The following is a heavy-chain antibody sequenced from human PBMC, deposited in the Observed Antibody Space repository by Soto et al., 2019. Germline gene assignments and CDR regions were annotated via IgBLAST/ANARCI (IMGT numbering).Heavy chain of an antibody. CDR3: AAQNGVVDVAINY. CDR2: VYHTGRG. CDR1: GDSISRSSYY. V-gene: IGHV4-39*01. D-gene: IGHD5-18*01. Sequence: QLQLQESGPGLVKPSGTLSLACTVSGDSISRSSYYWAWIRQPPGKGLKWIGSVYHTGRGYFNPSLEKRVTITVDTPKNRLSLKLSSVPAADTAVYYCAAQNGVVDVAINYCGQGTLVTV. J-gene: IGHJ4*02.